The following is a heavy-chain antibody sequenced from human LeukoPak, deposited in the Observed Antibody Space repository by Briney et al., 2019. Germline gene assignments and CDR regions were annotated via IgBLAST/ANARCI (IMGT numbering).Heavy chain of an antibody. CDR3: ARVEATTGRNYHYYYMDV. J-gene: IGHJ6*03. CDR2: INSGSTYM. Sequence: PGGSLTLSCRASGFYFSGYSMNWVRQAPGKGLEWVASINSGSTYMYYGHSVKGRFTISRDNAKNSLHLQMDSLRVEDTAVYFCARVEATTGRNYHYYYMDVWGKGTTVTVSS. CDR1: GFYFSGYS. D-gene: IGHD1-1*01. V-gene: IGHV3-21*01.